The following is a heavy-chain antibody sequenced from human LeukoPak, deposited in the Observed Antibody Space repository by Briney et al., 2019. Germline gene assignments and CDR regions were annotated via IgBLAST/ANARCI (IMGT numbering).Heavy chain of an antibody. V-gene: IGHV1-46*01. CDR1: GYTFTSNH. J-gene: IGHJ5*02. CDR3: ARERTLGNCSGGSCPNWFDP. Sequence: ASVKVSCKASGYTFTSNHIHWVRQAPGQGLEWMGVINPSGGSTSYAQKFQGRVTMTRDTSTSTVYMELSSLRSEDTAVHYCARERTLGNCSGGSCPNWFDPWGQGTLVTVSS. CDR2: INPSGGST. D-gene: IGHD2-15*01.